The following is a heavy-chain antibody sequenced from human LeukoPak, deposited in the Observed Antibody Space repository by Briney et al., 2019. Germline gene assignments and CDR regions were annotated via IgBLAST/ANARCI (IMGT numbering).Heavy chain of an antibody. CDR1: GGSISSHY. Sequence: SETLSLTCTVSGGSISSHYWSWIRQPPGKGLEWIGYIYYSGSTNYNPSLKSRVTISVDTSKNQFSLKLSSVTAADMAVYYCARVQRDGYNQYYFDYWGQGTLVTVSS. J-gene: IGHJ4*02. D-gene: IGHD5-24*01. CDR3: ARVQRDGYNQYYFDY. V-gene: IGHV4-59*11. CDR2: IYYSGST.